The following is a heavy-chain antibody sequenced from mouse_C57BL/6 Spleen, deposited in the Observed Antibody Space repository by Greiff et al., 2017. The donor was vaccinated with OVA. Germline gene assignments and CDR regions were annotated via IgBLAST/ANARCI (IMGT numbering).Heavy chain of an antibody. CDR3: ARGRDYGNSYYFDY. Sequence: QVQLKESGPELVKPGASVKLSCKASGYTFTSYDINWVKQRPGQGLEWIGWIYPRDGSTKYNEKFKGKATLTVDTSSSTAYMELHSLTSEDSAVYFCARGRDYGNSYYFDYWGQGTTLTVSS. CDR1: GYTFTSYD. V-gene: IGHV1-85*01. D-gene: IGHD2-1*01. CDR2: IYPRDGST. J-gene: IGHJ2*01.